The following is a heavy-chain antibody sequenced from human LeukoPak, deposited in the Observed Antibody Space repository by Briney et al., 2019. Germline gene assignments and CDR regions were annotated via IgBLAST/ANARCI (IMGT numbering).Heavy chain of an antibody. CDR2: ISAYNGNI. CDR3: ARDLNWDYGGNSGPVYYYYGMDV. J-gene: IGHJ6*02. V-gene: IGHV1-18*01. Sequence: VASVKVSCKASGYTFTSYGISWVRQAPGQGLEWMGWISAYNGNINYAQKLQGRVTMTTDTSTSTAYMELRSLRSDDTAVYYCARDLNWDYGGNSGPVYYYYGMDVWGQGTTVTVSS. D-gene: IGHD4-23*01. CDR1: GYTFTSYG.